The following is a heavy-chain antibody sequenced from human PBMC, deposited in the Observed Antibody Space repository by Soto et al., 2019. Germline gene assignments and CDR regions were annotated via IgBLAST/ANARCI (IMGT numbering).Heavy chain of an antibody. D-gene: IGHD2-15*01. CDR1: GYTFTSYG. CDR2: ISAYNGNT. CDR3: ARDGPRQMVAATPGYYYYSGMDV. Sequence: GASVKVSCKASGYTFTSYGISWVRQAPGQGLEWMGWISAYNGNTNYAQKHQGRVTMTKDTSTSTAYMELSSLRSDDTAVYYCARDGPRQMVAATPGYYYYSGMDVWGQGTTVTVSS. V-gene: IGHV1-18*04. J-gene: IGHJ6*02.